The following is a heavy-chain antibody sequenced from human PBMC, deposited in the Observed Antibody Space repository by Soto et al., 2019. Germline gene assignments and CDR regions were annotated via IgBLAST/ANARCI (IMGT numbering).Heavy chain of an antibody. D-gene: IGHD3-10*01. J-gene: IGHJ4*02. CDR2: ISGYSGNT. CDR3: ARGGVLLWFGEPPDY. Sequence: QVQLVQSGAEVKKPGASVKVSCKASGYTFSRYGITWVRQAPGQGLEWMGWISGYSGNTNYAQNLRGRVTMTTETSTSTAYMELRSLRSDDTAVYYCARGGVLLWFGEPPDYWGQGTLVTVSS. V-gene: IGHV1-18*01. CDR1: GYTFSRYG.